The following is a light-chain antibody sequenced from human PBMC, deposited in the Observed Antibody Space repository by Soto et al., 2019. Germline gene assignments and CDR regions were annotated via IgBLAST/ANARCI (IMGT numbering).Light chain of an antibody. CDR2: AAS. J-gene: IGKJ1*01. Sequence: DIQLTQSPAVLSAPVGDRGPITFRASQGISSYLAWYQQTPGKAPNLLIYAASTLQSGVPSRFSGSGSGTEFTLTISSLQPEDFATYYCQQLNSFPLTFGHGTKVDIK. CDR1: QGISSY. CDR3: QQLNSFPLT. V-gene: IGKV1-9*01.